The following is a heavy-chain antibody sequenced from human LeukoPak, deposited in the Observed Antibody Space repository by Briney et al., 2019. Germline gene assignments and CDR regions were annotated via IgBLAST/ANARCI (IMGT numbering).Heavy chain of an antibody. Sequence: GGSLRLSCAASGFTFSSYSMNWVRQAPGKGLEWVSSISSSSSCIYYADSVKGRFTISRDNAKNSLYLQMNSLRAEDTAVYYCARDKRGYSYDWGQGTLVTVSS. CDR3: ARDKRGYSYD. V-gene: IGHV3-21*01. J-gene: IGHJ4*02. CDR1: GFTFSSYS. CDR2: ISSSSSCI. D-gene: IGHD5-18*01.